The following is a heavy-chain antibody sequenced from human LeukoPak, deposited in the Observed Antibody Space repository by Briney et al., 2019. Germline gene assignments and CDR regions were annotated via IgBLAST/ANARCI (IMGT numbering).Heavy chain of an antibody. CDR3: SREPRGIVGNYYYYYMDV. V-gene: IGHV1-69*05. Sequence: SVKVSCEASGGTFSSYAISWVRQAPGQALEWMGRIIPIFGTANYAQKFQGRVTITTDDSPRPAYMELSSLRSQDTAVYYCSREPRGIVGNYYYYYMDVWGKGTTVTVSS. D-gene: IGHD1-26*01. CDR2: IIPIFGTA. CDR1: GGTFSSYA. J-gene: IGHJ6*03.